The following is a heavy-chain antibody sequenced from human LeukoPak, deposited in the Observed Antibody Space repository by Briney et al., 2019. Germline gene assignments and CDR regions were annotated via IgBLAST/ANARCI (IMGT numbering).Heavy chain of an antibody. CDR2: ISSSGSTT. J-gene: IGHJ4*02. V-gene: IGHV3-48*03. D-gene: IGHD3-16*01. CDR1: GFTFSSYE. Sequence: GGSLRLSCVASGFTFSSYEMNWVRQAPGKGLEWVSYISSSGSTTYYGDSVKGRFTISRDNAKNLLYLQMSSLRAEDTAVYYCARARGSYYDYWGQGTLVTVSS. CDR3: ARARGSYYDY.